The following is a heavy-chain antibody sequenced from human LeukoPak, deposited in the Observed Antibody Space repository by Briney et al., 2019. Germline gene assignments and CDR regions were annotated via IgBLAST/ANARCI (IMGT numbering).Heavy chain of an antibody. J-gene: IGHJ4*02. D-gene: IGHD2-21*01. V-gene: IGHV3-23*05. CDR2: ISGSST. CDR3: VKGPQVGDGYHPDY. Sequence: PGGSLRLSCAASGFILGEYAMSWVRQAPGKGPEWVSAISGSSTYYSGSVKGRFTISRDTSKTTVYLQMNVLREDDTALYYCVKGPQVGDGYHPDYWGQGTLVTVS. CDR1: GFILGEYA.